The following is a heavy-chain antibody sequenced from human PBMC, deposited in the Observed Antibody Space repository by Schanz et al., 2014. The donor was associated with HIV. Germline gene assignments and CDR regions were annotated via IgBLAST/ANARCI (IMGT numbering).Heavy chain of an antibody. Sequence: QVQLVQSGAEGRKPGASVKVSCKTSGYTFIDYFIHWVRQATGQGLEWLGWMNPGSGNTGYAWKFQGRVTMTRDTSIRTAYMELSSLRSDDTAVYYCARGGYYRGVGDYYVTTFDYWGRGTKVTVSS. V-gene: IGHV1-8*02. D-gene: IGHD2-21*01. J-gene: IGHJ3*01. CDR2: MNPGSGNT. CDR3: ARGGYYRGVGDYYVTTFDY. CDR1: GYTFIDYF.